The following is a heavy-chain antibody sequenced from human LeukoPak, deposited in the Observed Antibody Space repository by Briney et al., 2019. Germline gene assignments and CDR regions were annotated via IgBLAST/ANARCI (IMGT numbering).Heavy chain of an antibody. CDR1: GGTFSSYA. V-gene: IGHV1-69*06. Sequence: GSSVKVSCKASGGTFSSYAISWVRQAPGQGLEWMGGIIPIFGTANYARKFQGRVTITADKSASTAYMELSSLRSEDTAVYYCARRVSYYDYIRPRAMLNAFDIWGQGTMVTVSS. D-gene: IGHD3-3*01. CDR2: IIPIFGTA. CDR3: ARRVSYYDYIRPRAMLNAFDI. J-gene: IGHJ3*02.